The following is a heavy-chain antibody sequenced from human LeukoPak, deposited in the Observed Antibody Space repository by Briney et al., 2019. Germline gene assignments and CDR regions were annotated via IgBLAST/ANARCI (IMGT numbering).Heavy chain of an antibody. Sequence: GASVKVSCKASGYTFTSYAMHWVRQAPGQRLEWMGWINAGNGNTKYSQKFQGRVTITRDTSASTAYMELSSLRSEDTAVYYRARVLWADSSGYNEYFQHWGQGTLVTVSS. D-gene: IGHD3-22*01. CDR3: ARVLWADSSGYNEYFQH. CDR2: INAGNGNT. CDR1: GYTFTSYA. V-gene: IGHV1-3*01. J-gene: IGHJ1*01.